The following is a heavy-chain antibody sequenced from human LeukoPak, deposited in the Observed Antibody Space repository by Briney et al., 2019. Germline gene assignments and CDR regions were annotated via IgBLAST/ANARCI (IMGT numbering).Heavy chain of an antibody. CDR3: ARGRDDSGLYFAY. V-gene: IGHV1-2*02. Sequence: ASVKVSCKASGYTFSGVYIHWVRQAPGQGLEWMAWINPESGATNYAQKFQGRVTMTRDMSINTAYMEVTSLRFDDTAVYYCARGRDDSGLYFAYWGQGTLVTVSS. CDR2: INPESGAT. D-gene: IGHD3-22*01. J-gene: IGHJ4*02. CDR1: GYTFSGVY.